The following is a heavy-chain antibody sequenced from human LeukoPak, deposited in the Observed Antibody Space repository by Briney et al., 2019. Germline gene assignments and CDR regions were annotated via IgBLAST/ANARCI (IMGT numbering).Heavy chain of an antibody. Sequence: GGSLRLSCAASGFTFSSCDMHWVRQATGKGLEWVSAIGTTGDTYYPGSVKGRFTISRDNSKDTLYLQMNSLRAEDTAVYFCARDHSNYAYFQHWGQGTLVTVSS. CDR1: GFTFSSCD. J-gene: IGHJ1*01. CDR2: IGTTGDT. V-gene: IGHV3-13*01. D-gene: IGHD4-11*01. CDR3: ARDHSNYAYFQH.